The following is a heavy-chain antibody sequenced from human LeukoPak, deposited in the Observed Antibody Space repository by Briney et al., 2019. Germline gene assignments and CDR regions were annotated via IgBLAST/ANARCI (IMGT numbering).Heavy chain of an antibody. Sequence: PGGSLRLSCAASGFTFSSYGMHWVRQAPGKGLEWVAVIWYDGSNKYYADSVKGRFTISRDNSKNTLYLQMNSLRAEDTAVYYCARGVATRWFYFDYWGQGTLVTVSS. CDR1: GFTFSSYG. V-gene: IGHV3-33*01. D-gene: IGHD5-12*01. J-gene: IGHJ4*02. CDR2: IWYDGSNK. CDR3: ARGVATRWFYFDY.